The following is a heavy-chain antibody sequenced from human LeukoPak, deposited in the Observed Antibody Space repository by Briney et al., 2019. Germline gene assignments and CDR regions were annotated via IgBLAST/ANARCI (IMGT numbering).Heavy chain of an antibody. CDR1: GYTFTSYY. V-gene: IGHV1-46*01. D-gene: IGHD3-22*01. Sequence: ASVKVSCKASGYTFTSYYMHWVRQAPGQGLEWMGIINPSGGSTSYAQKFQGRVTMTRDTSTSTVYMELRSLRSEDTAVYYCARESYYDSSGYIGNDYWGQGTLVTVSS. J-gene: IGHJ4*02. CDR2: INPSGGST. CDR3: ARESYYDSSGYIGNDY.